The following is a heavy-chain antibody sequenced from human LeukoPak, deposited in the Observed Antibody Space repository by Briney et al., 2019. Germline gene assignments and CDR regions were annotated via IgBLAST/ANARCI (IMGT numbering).Heavy chain of an antibody. CDR3: ATLDCGDYAGFAFDI. CDR2: IKQDGSEK. J-gene: IGHJ3*02. V-gene: IGHV3-7*01. CDR1: GFTFSSYW. D-gene: IGHD4-17*01. Sequence: GGSLRLSCAASGFTFSSYWMSWVRQAPGKGLEWVANIKQDGSEKYYVDSVKGRFTISRDNAKNSLYLQMNSLRAEDTAVYYCATLDCGDYAGFAFDIWGQGTMVTVSS.